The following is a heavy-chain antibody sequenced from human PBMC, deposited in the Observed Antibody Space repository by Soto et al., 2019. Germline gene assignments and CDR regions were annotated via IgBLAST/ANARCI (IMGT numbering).Heavy chain of an antibody. CDR3: ARGGSGYTFD. Sequence: GGSLRLSCAASGVTFRNYWMHWVRQAPGRGLVWVSRISGDGSSSNYADSVKGRFTISRDNDKNTLYLQMNSLRAEDTAVYFCARGGSGYTFDWGQGTLVTVSS. D-gene: IGHD5-12*01. CDR1: GVTFRNYW. V-gene: IGHV3-74*01. J-gene: IGHJ4*02. CDR2: ISGDGSSS.